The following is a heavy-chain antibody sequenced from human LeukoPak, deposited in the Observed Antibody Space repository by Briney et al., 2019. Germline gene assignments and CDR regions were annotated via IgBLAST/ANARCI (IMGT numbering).Heavy chain of an antibody. CDR2: ISYDGSNK. V-gene: IGHV3-30*18. J-gene: IGHJ4*02. CDR3: AKSVDDGDYVPDY. CDR1: GFTFSSYG. Sequence: HPGRSLRLSSAASGFTFSSYGMHWVRRAPGKGLEWVAVISYDGSNKYYADSVKGRFTISRDNSKNTLYLQMNSLRAEDTAVYYCAKSVDDGDYVPDYWGQGTLVTVSS. D-gene: IGHD4-17*01.